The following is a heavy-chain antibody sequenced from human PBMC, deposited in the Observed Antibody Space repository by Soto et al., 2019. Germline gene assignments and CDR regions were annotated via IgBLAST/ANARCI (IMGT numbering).Heavy chain of an antibody. V-gene: IGHV3-74*01. CDR3: ARDGNWNDVPNDY. D-gene: IGHD1-1*01. J-gene: IGHJ4*02. Sequence: GGSLRLSCATSGFDFSNTWIHWVRQVPGQGLVWVSRINSDGSSIIYADSVKGRFTLSRDNAKNTVHLQMSSLRVEDTAVYYCARDGNWNDVPNDYWGQGTLVTVSS. CDR2: INSDGSSI. CDR1: GFDFSNTW.